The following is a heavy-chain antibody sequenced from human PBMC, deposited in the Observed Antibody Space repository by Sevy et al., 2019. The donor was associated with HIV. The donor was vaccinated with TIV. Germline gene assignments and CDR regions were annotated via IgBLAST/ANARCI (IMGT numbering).Heavy chain of an antibody. Sequence: GKSLKISCKGSGYSFTSYWISWLRQMPGKGLEWMGRIDPSDSYTNNSPSFQGHVTISADKSISTAYLQWSSLKASDTAMYYGASEYSSSSPPSTYYYYGMDVWGQGTLVTVSS. J-gene: IGHJ6*02. D-gene: IGHD6-6*01. CDR1: GYSFTSYW. V-gene: IGHV5-10-1*01. CDR3: ASEYSSSSPPSTYYYYGMDV. CDR2: IDPSDSYT.